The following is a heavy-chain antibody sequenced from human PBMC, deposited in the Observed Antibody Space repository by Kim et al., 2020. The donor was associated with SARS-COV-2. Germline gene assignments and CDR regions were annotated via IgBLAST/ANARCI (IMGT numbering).Heavy chain of an antibody. V-gene: IGHV3-33*05. CDR1: GFTFSDYG. CDR3: ARQKVNYGMEV. J-gene: IGHJ6*02. Sequence: GGSLRLSCAASGFTFSDYGMHWVRQAPGKGLEWVAVISHGGDEKNYANSVKGRFTISRDTSTNTLFLQLISLRGDDTAVYYCARQKVNYGMEVWGQGTTV. CDR2: ISHGGDEK.